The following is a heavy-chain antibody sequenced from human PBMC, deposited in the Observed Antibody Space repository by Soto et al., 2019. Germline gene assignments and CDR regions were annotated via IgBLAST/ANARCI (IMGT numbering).Heavy chain of an antibody. V-gene: IGHV4-31*03. J-gene: IGHJ6*03. Sequence: SETLSLTCTVSGGSISSGGYYWSCIRQHPGKGLEWIGYIYYSGSTYYNPSLKSRVTISVDTSKNQFSLKLSSVTAADTAVYYCARDGGDFWSGYYRYYYMDVWGKGTTVTVSS. CDR1: GGSISSGGYY. CDR3: ARDGGDFWSGYYRYYYMDV. D-gene: IGHD3-3*01. CDR2: IYYSGST.